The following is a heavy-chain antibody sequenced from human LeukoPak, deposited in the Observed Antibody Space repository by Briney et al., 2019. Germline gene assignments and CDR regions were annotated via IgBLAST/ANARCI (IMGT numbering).Heavy chain of an antibody. CDR1: GFTVSSNY. D-gene: IGHD2-2*01. CDR3: ARDVTGSSTSGMDV. Sequence: GGSLRLSCAASGFTVSSNYMSWVRQAPGKGLEWVSVIYSGGSTYYANSVKGRSTISRDNSKNTLYLQMGSLRAEDTAVYYCARDVTGSSTSGMDVWGKGTTVTISS. V-gene: IGHV3-66*01. J-gene: IGHJ6*04. CDR2: IYSGGST.